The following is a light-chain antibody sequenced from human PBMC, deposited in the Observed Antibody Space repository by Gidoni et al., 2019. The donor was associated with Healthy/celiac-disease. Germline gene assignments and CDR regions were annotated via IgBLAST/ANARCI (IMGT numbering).Light chain of an antibody. CDR2: DAS. CDR3: QQRSNWPPWT. CDR1: QSVSSY. J-gene: IGKJ1*01. V-gene: IGKV3-11*01. Sequence: DIVLTQSPATLSLSPGERASQSVSSYLAWYQQKPGQAPRLLIYDASNRATGIPARFSGSGSGTDFTLTISSLEPEDFAVYYCQQRSNWPPWTFGQGTKVEIK.